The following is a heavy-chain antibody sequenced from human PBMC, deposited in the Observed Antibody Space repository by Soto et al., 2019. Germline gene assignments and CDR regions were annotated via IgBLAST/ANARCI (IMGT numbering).Heavy chain of an antibody. CDR2: IIPIFGTA. CDR3: ARGQVYSSGLDY. V-gene: IGHV1-69*06. CDR1: GGTFSSYA. J-gene: IGHJ4*02. Sequence: SVKVSCKASGGTFSSYAISWVRQAPGQGLEWMGGIIPIFGTANYAQKFQGRITITADKSTSTAYMELSSLRSEDTAVYYCARGQVYSSGLDYWGQGTLVTVSS. D-gene: IGHD6-19*01.